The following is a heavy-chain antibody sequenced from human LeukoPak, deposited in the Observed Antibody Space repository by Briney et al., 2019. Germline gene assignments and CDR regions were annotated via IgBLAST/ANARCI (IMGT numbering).Heavy chain of an antibody. Sequence: GASVKVSCKASGYTFTGYYMHWVRQAPGQGLEWMGWINPNSGGTNYAQKFQGRVTMTRVTSISTAYMELSRLRSDDTAVYYCARSSYCSGGSCYGRLSDYWGQGTLVTVSS. J-gene: IGHJ4*02. CDR3: ARSSYCSGGSCYGRLSDY. CDR2: INPNSGGT. D-gene: IGHD2-15*01. V-gene: IGHV1-2*02. CDR1: GYTFTGYY.